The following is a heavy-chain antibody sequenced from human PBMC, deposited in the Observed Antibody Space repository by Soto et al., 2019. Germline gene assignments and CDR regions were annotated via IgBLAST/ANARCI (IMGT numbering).Heavy chain of an antibody. J-gene: IGHJ5*02. CDR2: IYYSGST. CDR3: ARLYCSGGSCYSSFGWFDP. CDR1: GGSISSYY. Sequence: QVQLQESGPGLVKPSETLSLTCTVSGGSISSYYWSWIRQPPGKGLEWIGYIYYSGSTNYNPSLKSRFTISVDTSKNQFSLKLSSVTAADTAVYYCARLYCSGGSCYSSFGWFDPWGQGTLVTVSS. V-gene: IGHV4-59*08. D-gene: IGHD2-15*01.